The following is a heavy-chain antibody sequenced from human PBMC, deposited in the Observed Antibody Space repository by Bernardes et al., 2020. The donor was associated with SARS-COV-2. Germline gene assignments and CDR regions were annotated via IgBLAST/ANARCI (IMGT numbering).Heavy chain of an antibody. D-gene: IGHD3-16*01. V-gene: IGHV4-39*01. CDR3: ARQHAGERIDYHFDY. CDR2: IYYSGST. CDR1: GGSISSSSYY. Sequence: SETLSLTCTVSGGSISSSSYYWGWIRQPPGKGLEWIGSIYYSGSTYYNPSLKSRVTISVDTSKNQFSLKLSSVTAADTAVYYCARQHAGERIDYHFDYWGQGTLVTVSS. J-gene: IGHJ4*02.